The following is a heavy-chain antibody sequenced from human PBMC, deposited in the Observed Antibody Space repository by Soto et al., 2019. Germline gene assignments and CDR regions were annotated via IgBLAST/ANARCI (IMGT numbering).Heavy chain of an antibody. Sequence: ASVKVSCKASGYTFTGYYMHWVRQAPGQGLEWMGWINPNSGGTNYAQKFQGWVTMTRDTSISTAYMELSRLRSDDTAVYYCARDGKVGATIPTSGGMDVWGQGTTVTVSS. J-gene: IGHJ6*02. CDR2: INPNSGGT. CDR3: ARDGKVGATIPTSGGMDV. V-gene: IGHV1-2*04. CDR1: GYTFTGYY. D-gene: IGHD1-26*01.